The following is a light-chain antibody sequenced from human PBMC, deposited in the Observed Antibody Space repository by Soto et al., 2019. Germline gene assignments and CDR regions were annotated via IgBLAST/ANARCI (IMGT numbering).Light chain of an antibody. V-gene: IGKV1-5*01. Sequence: DIQMTQSPSTLSVSVGDRVTITCRASQSVSWWLAWYQQKPGKGPKLLIYDASSLQSGVPSRFSGSGSGTEFTLTISSLQPEDFATYYCQQYNGDSYTFGQGTTLEI. CDR2: DAS. CDR1: QSVSWW. CDR3: QQYNGDSYT. J-gene: IGKJ2*01.